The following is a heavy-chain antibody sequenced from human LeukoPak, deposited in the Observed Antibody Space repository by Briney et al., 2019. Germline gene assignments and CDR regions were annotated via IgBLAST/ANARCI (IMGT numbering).Heavy chain of an antibody. CDR2: IYISGIT. J-gene: IGHJ4*02. Sequence: PGGSLRLSCIVSGFPVNANDMNWVRQAPGKGLEWVSLIYISGITKYADSVQGRFTISGDNSKNTLDLQLNGLRAEDTAVYYCAQRAPPYWGQGTQVTVSS. CDR1: GFPVNAND. CDR3: AQRAPPY. V-gene: IGHV3-66*01.